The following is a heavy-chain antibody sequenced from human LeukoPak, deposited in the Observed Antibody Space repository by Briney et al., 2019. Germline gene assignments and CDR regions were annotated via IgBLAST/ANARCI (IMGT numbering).Heavy chain of an antibody. CDR2: ISGSGGNT. CDR1: VFTFSTYA. J-gene: IGHJ4*02. D-gene: IGHD2-2*03. V-gene: IGHV3-23*01. CDR3: AKGMPVGYCSSTSCHLFDY. Sequence: GGSLRLSCATSVFTFSTYAMCWVRQAPGRGLEWVSAISGSGGNTYNADSVKGRFTISRDNSKNTLYLQMNSLRVEDTAVYYCAKGMPVGYCSSTSCHLFDYWGQGTLVTVSS.